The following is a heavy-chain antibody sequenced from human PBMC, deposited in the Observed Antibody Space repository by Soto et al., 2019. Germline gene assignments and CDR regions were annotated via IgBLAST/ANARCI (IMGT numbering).Heavy chain of an antibody. D-gene: IGHD5-18*01. Sequence: GGSLRLSCAASGFTFSTYWMHWVRQVPGKGLVWVSRINSDGSSTAYADSVRGRFTISRDNAKNTLYLQMNSLRVEDTAVYYCARGGQLQGYWGQGTLVTVSS. CDR1: GFTFSTYW. CDR3: ARGGQLQGY. CDR2: INSDGSST. J-gene: IGHJ4*02. V-gene: IGHV3-74*01.